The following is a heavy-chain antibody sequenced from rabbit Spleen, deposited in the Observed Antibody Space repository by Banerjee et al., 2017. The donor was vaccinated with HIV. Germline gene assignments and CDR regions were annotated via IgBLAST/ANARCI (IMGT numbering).Heavy chain of an antibody. D-gene: IGHD1-1*01. CDR1: GIDFSSYYW. J-gene: IGHJ4*01. CDR3: ARTTSNWYNMVFDL. CDR2: IYGGSSGST. Sequence: QSLEESGGDLVKPGASLTLTCTASGIDFSSYYWICWVRQAPGKGLEWIACIYGGSSGSTYYANWAKGRFTISKSSSTTVTLQMTSLTAADTATYFCARTTSNWYNMVFDLWGPGTLVTVS. V-gene: IGHV1S40*01.